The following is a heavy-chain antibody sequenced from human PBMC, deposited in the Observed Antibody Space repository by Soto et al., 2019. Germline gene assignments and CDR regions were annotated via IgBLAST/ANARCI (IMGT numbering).Heavy chain of an antibody. V-gene: IGHV5-10-1*01. J-gene: IGHJ4*01. D-gene: IGHD2-2*02. Sequence: PXESLTISCKGSGYSFTNNWISLVRQMPGKGLEWMGRIDPRDSYTNYSPSFQGHVTISVDKSDNTSYLQWNTLKASDSAMYFCARSYCLPNICYNGYFDYWGRGTLVTVS. CDR2: IDPRDSYT. CDR1: GYSFTNNW. CDR3: ARSYCLPNICYNGYFDY.